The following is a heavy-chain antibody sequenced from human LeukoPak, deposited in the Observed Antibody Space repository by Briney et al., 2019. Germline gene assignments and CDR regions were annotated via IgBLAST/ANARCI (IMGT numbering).Heavy chain of an antibody. CDR2: IYYSGST. CDR1: GGSISSYY. D-gene: IGHD2-15*01. Sequence: SETLSLTCTVSGGSISSYYWSWIRQPPGKGLEWIGYIYYSGSTNYNPSLKSRVTISVDTSKNQFSLKLSSVTAADTAVYYCARGLGDCSGGSCYFYWSDPWGQGTLVTVSS. J-gene: IGHJ5*02. CDR3: ARGLGDCSGGSCYFYWSDP. V-gene: IGHV4-59*01.